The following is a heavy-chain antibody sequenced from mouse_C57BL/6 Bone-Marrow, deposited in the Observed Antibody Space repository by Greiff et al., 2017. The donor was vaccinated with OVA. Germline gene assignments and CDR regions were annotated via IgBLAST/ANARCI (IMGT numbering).Heavy chain of an antibody. CDR1: GYTFTDYE. V-gene: IGHV1-15*01. CDR3: SITTVVATNYFDY. D-gene: IGHD1-1*01. Sequence: VKLQESGAELVRPGASVTLSCKASGYTFTDYEMHWVKQTPVHGLEWIGAIDPETGGTAYNQKFKGKAILTADKSSSTAYMELRSLTSEDSAVYYCSITTVVATNYFDYWGQGTTLTVSS. J-gene: IGHJ2*01. CDR2: IDPETGGT.